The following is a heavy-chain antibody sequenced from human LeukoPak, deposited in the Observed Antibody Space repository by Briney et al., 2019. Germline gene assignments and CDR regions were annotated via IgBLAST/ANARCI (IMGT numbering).Heavy chain of an antibody. Sequence: SETLSLTXTVSGGSISSYYWSWIRQPPGKGLEWIGYIYYSGSTNYNPSLKSRVTISVDTSKNQFSLKLSSVTAADTAVYYCARDGFYDYVWGRAAFDIWGQGTMVTVSS. D-gene: IGHD3-16*01. CDR1: GGSISSYY. J-gene: IGHJ3*02. CDR2: IYYSGST. CDR3: ARDGFYDYVWGRAAFDI. V-gene: IGHV4-59*01.